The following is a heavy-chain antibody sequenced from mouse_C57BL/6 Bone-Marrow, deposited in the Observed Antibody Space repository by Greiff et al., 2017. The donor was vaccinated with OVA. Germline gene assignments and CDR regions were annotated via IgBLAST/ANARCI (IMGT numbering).Heavy chain of an antibody. J-gene: IGHJ4*01. V-gene: IGHV1-81*01. CDR1: GYTFTSYG. Sequence: QVQLKESGAELARPGASVKLSCKASGYTFTSYGISWVKQRTGQGLEWIGEIYPRSGNTYYNEKFKGKATLTADKSSSTAYMELRSLTSEDSAVYFCARRGYYGSRFYAMDYWGQGTSVTVSS. CDR3: ARRGYYGSRFYAMDY. CDR2: IYPRSGNT. D-gene: IGHD1-1*01.